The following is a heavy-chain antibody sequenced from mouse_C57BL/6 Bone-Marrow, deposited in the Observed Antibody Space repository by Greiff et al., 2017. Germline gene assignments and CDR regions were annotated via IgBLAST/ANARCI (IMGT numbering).Heavy chain of an antibody. CDR2: IDPETGGT. CDR1: GYTFTDYE. D-gene: IGHD4-1*01. CDR3: TKNWDPTTLFDY. Sequence: VQLQQSGAELVRPGASVTLSCKASGYTFTDYEMHWVKQTPVHGLEWIGAIDPETGGTAYNQKFKGKAILTADKSSSTAYMELRSLTSEDSAVYYCTKNWDPTTLFDYWGQGTTLTVSS. J-gene: IGHJ2*01. V-gene: IGHV1-15*01.